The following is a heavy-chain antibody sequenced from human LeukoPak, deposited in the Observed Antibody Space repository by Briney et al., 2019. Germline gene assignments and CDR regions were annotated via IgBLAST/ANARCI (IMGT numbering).Heavy chain of an antibody. CDR3: ARSSSWPEFNYYYYYYMDV. CDR1: GYTFTGYY. V-gene: IGHV1-2*02. J-gene: IGHJ6*03. Sequence: GASVKVSCKASGYTFTGYYMHWVRQAPGQGLEWMGWINPDSGGTNYAQKFQGRVTMTTDTSTSTAYMELRSLRSDDTAVYYCARSSSWPEFNYYYYYYMDVWGKGTTVTVSS. CDR2: INPDSGGT. D-gene: IGHD6-13*01.